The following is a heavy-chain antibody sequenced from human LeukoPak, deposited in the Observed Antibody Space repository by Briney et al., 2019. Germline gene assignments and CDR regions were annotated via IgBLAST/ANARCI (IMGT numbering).Heavy chain of an antibody. CDR2: INPNSGDT. CDR3: ARSAEHCNNGVCFTDYYMDV. CDR1: GYTFSGSY. V-gene: IGHV1-2*06. J-gene: IGHJ6*03. Sequence: ASVKVSCKASGYTFSGSYIHWVPQAPGQGLEWLGRINPNSGDTNYAQNFHGRVTMTRDTSITTTYMELNSLTSDDTAVYFCARSAEHCNNGVCFTDYYMDVWGKGTTVTVSS. D-gene: IGHD2-8*01.